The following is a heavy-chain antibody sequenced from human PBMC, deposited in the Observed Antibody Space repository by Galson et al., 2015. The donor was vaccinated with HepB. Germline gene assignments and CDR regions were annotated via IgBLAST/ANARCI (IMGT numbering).Heavy chain of an antibody. Sequence: SLRLSCAASGFTFSSYAMSWVRQAPGKGLEWVSGLSSSGGSTYYADSVKGRFTIPRDNSKNTLYLQMNSLTVEDTAVYYCAKGTAGSGFCWGQGTLVTVSS. D-gene: IGHD3-10*01. CDR1: GFTFSSYA. J-gene: IGHJ4*02. CDR3: AKGTAGSGFC. V-gene: IGHV3-23*01. CDR2: LSSSGGST.